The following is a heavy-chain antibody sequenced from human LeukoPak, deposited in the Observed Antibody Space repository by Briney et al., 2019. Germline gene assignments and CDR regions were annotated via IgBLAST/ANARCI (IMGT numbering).Heavy chain of an antibody. V-gene: IGHV4-34*01. J-gene: IGHJ4*02. Sequence: SETLSLTCAVYGGSFSGYYWSWIRQPPGKGLEWIGEINHSGSTNYNPSLKSRVTISVDTSKNQFSLKLSSVTAADAAVYYCARDRGTWNDDGFDYWGQGTLVTVSS. CDR3: ARDRGTWNDDGFDY. CDR2: INHSGST. D-gene: IGHD1-1*01. CDR1: GGSFSGYY.